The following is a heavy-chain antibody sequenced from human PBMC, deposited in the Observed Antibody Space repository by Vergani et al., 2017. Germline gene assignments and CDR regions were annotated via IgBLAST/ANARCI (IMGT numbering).Heavy chain of an antibody. V-gene: IGHV4-59*01. CDR1: GGSISSYY. J-gene: IGHJ5*02. D-gene: IGHD2-2*01. CDR3: ARSYGYCSSTSCLDHYNWFDP. Sequence: QVQLQESGPGLVKPSETLSLTCTVSGGSISSYYWSWIRQPPGKGLEWIGYIYYSGSTNYNPSLKSRVTISVDTSKNQFSLKLSSVTAADTAVYYCARSYGYCSSTSCLDHYNWFDPWGQGTLVTVSS. CDR2: IYYSGST.